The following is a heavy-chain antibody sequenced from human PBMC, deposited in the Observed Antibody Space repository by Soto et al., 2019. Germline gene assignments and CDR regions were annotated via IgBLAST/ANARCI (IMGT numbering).Heavy chain of an antibody. D-gene: IGHD1-26*01. Sequence: EVQLVESGGGLVKPGGSLRLSCAASGFTLSSYSMNWVRQAPGKGLEWVSSISSSSTYIYYADSVKGRFTISRDNAKKSMDLQMNSLRGEDTGVYYCAGDHIRAGVGRSFDHGGQGTLVTVSS. CDR1: GFTLSSYS. V-gene: IGHV3-21*01. J-gene: IGHJ4*02. CDR2: ISSSSTYI. CDR3: AGDHIRAGVGRSFDH.